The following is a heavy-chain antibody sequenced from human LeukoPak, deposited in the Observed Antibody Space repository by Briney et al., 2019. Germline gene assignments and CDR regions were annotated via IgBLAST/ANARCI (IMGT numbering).Heavy chain of an antibody. J-gene: IGHJ4*02. CDR3: ASGYCSSTSCYTNNY. Sequence: ASVKVSCKPSGYTFTSYALSWVRQAPGQGLEWMGRINPNSGGTNYAQKFQGRVTMTRDTSISTAYMELSRLRSDDTAVYYCASGYCSSTSCYTNNYWGQGTLVTVSS. V-gene: IGHV1-2*06. CDR1: GYTFTSYA. D-gene: IGHD2-2*02. CDR2: INPNSGGT.